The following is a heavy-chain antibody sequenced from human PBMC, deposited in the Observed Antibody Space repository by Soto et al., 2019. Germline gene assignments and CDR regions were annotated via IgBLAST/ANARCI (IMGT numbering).Heavy chain of an antibody. Sequence: QVQLVESGGGLVKPGGSLRLSCAASGFTFSDYYMSWIRQAPGKGLEWVSYISSSSSYTNYADSVKGRFTISRDNAKNSLYLQMNSLRAEDTAVYYCARDPLLPDCSSTSCYVRRKGMDVWGQGTTVTVSS. CDR2: ISSSSSYT. CDR3: ARDPLLPDCSSTSCYVRRKGMDV. D-gene: IGHD2-2*01. CDR1: GFTFSDYY. J-gene: IGHJ6*02. V-gene: IGHV3-11*06.